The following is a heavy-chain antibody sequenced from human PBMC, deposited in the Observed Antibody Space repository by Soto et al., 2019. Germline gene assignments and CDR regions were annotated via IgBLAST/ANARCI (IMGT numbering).Heavy chain of an antibody. CDR3: ARLREEYFQL. CDR2: IYSGGST. D-gene: IGHD3-10*01. Sequence: EVQLVESGGGLVQPGGSLRLSCAASGFTVSSNYMSWVRQAPGKGLEWVSVIYSGGSTYYADAVKGRFTISRDNSKSTLYLQLNSLRAEDTAVYYCARLREEYFQLWGQGTLVTVSS. V-gene: IGHV3-66*04. J-gene: IGHJ1*01. CDR1: GFTVSSNY.